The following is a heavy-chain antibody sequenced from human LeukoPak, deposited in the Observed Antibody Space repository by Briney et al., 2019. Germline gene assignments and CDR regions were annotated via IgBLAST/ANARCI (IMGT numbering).Heavy chain of an antibody. CDR3: AQDRAWIEFYF. D-gene: IGHD5-12*01. Sequence: GGTLRLSCVASGFTFRNYGMNWVRQAPGKGLEWVSGISPGGDTPYYADSVRGRFTISRVNSKNTMYLQMNSLRAEDTAVYYCAQDRAWIEFYFWGQGTLVTVSS. CDR1: GFTFRNYG. CDR2: ISPGGDTP. J-gene: IGHJ4*02. V-gene: IGHV3-23*01.